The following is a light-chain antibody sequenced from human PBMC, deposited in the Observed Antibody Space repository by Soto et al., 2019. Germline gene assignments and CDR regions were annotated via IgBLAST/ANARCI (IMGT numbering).Light chain of an antibody. CDR1: QSISHF. Sequence: DIQMTQSPSTLSASVRDRVTITCRASQSISHFLAWYQQKPGKAPKLLIYKASSLESGVPSRFSGSGSGTEFTLTISSLQPDDFATYYCQQYNSFSPTFGGGTKVDIK. CDR3: QQYNSFSPT. CDR2: KAS. V-gene: IGKV1-5*03. J-gene: IGKJ4*01.